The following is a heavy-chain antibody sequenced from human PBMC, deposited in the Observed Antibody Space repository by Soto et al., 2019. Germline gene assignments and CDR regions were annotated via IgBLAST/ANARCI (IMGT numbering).Heavy chain of an antibody. V-gene: IGHV2-5*02. CDR1: GFSLTTRGVG. Sequence: QITLKESGPPLVKPTQTLTLTCTFSGFSLTTRGVGVGWIRQPPGKALECLALIYWDDDKRYSPSLQSRLSSTKDPSKNQVVLTMNNVDPVDTATYYCAHIPNYYQYDWFDPWGQGTLVSVSS. CDR2: IYWDDDK. J-gene: IGHJ5*02. D-gene: IGHD3-16*01. CDR3: AHIPNYYQYDWFDP.